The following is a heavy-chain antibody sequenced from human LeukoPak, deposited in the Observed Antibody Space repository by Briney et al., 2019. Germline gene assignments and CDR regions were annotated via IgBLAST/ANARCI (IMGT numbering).Heavy chain of an antibody. CDR3: AKPPGNNWXXXYFXX. CDR1: GFTFSSYG. Sequence: PGGSLGLSCAASGFTFSSYGMHWVRQAPGKGLEWVAFIRYDGSNKYYADSVKGRFTISRDNSKNTLYLQMNSLRAEDTAVYYCAKPPGNNWXXXYFXXXGQGT. J-gene: IGHJ4*02. V-gene: IGHV3-30*02. D-gene: IGHD1-1*01. CDR2: IRYDGSNK.